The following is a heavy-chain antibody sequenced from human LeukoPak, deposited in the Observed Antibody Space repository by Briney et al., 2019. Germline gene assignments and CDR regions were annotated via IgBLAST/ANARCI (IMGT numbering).Heavy chain of an antibody. V-gene: IGHV3-53*01. J-gene: IGHJ4*02. D-gene: IGHD1-26*01. CDR3: ATTRGSSFDY. CDR2: ISVSGNT. Sequence: PGGSLRLSCAASGFTVSSNYMSWVRQAPGKGLEWVSAISVSGNTYYADSVKGRFTISRDNSKNTLYLQMNSLRVEDTALYYCATTRGSSFDYWGQGTLVTVSS. CDR1: GFTVSSNY.